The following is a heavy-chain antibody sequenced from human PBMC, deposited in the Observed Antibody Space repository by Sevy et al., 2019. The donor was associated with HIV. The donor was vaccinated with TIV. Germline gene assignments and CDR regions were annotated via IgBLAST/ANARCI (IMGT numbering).Heavy chain of an antibody. CDR3: ALTDCSGGSCYSEFDP. CDR1: GYTFTSYG. D-gene: IGHD2-15*01. V-gene: IGHV1-18*04. J-gene: IGHJ5*02. CDR2: ISAYNGNT. Sequence: ASVKVSCKASGYTFTSYGISWVRQAPGQGLEWMGWISAYNGNTNYAQKLQGRVTMTTDTSTSTAYMVLRSLRSDDTAVYYCALTDCSGGSCYSEFDPWGQGTLVTVSS.